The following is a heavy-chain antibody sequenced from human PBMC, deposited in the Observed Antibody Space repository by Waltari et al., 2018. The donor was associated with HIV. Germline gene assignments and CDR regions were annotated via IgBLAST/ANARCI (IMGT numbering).Heavy chain of an antibody. CDR2: IYYSGST. Sequence: QLQLQESGPGLVKPSETLSLTCTVSGGSISSSSYYWGWLRQPPGQGLEWIGSIYYSGSTYYNPSLKSRVTISVDTSKNQFSLKLSSVTAADTAVYYCAREGAGYSTTGGRNWFDPWGQGTLVTVSS. J-gene: IGHJ5*02. CDR1: GGSISSSSYY. CDR3: AREGAGYSTTGGRNWFDP. D-gene: IGHD6-13*01. V-gene: IGHV4-39*07.